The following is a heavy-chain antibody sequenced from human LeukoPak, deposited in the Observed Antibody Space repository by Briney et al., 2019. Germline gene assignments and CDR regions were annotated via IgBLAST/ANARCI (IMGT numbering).Heavy chain of an antibody. J-gene: IGHJ4*02. CDR2: IIPIFGSA. CDR1: GGTFSSYA. CDR3: AMYYYDSSGHRQNDYFDY. D-gene: IGHD3-22*01. V-gene: IGHV1-69*13. Sequence: SVKVSCKASGGTFSSYAISWVRQAPGQGLEWMGGIIPIFGSANYAQKFQGRVTITADESTSTAYMELSSLRSEDTAVYYCAMYYYDSSGHRQNDYFDYWGQGTLVTVSS.